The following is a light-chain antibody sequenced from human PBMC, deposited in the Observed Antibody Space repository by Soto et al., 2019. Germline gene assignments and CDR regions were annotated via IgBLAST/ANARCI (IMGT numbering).Light chain of an antibody. J-gene: IGLJ1*01. Sequence: QSALTQPASVSGSPGQSITISCTGTSSDVGGHNSVAWYQHNPGKAPKLMIYEVNNRPSGVSTRFSGSKSGNTASLTISGLQAEDEADYYCNSYTSSTTYVFGTGTKLTVL. CDR3: NSYTSSTTYV. V-gene: IGLV2-14*01. CDR1: SSDVGGHNS. CDR2: EVN.